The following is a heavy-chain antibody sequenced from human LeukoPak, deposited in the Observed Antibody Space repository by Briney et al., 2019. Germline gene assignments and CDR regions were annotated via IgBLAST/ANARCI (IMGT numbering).Heavy chain of an antibody. J-gene: IGHJ5*02. V-gene: IGHV3-11*06. CDR2: ISASSGYT. CDR1: GFIFSDYY. Sequence: PGGSLRLSCVASGFIFSDYYMSWIRQASGKGLEWISYISASSGYTKYADSVKGRFTISRDNAKNSLYLEMNSLRAEDTAVYYCARDWSPNWFDPWGQGTLVTVSS. CDR3: ARDWSPNWFDP.